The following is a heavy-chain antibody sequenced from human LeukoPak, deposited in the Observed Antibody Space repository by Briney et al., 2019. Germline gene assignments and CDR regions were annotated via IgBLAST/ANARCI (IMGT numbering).Heavy chain of an antibody. Sequence: GASVKASCKASGYTFTSYGISWVRQAPGQGLEWMGWISAYNGNTNYAQKLQGRVTMTTDTSTSTAYMELRSLRSDDTAVYYCARDEYYDSSGYYPIYYFDYWGQGTLVTVSS. CDR1: GYTFTSYG. CDR3: ARDEYYDSSGYYPIYYFDY. J-gene: IGHJ4*02. D-gene: IGHD3-22*01. V-gene: IGHV1-18*01. CDR2: ISAYNGNT.